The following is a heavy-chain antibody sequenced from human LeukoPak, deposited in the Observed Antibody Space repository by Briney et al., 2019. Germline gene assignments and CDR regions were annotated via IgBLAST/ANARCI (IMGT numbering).Heavy chain of an antibody. V-gene: IGHV4-34*01. CDR3: ARGQYSSSWTGGYFDY. CDR2: INHSGST. J-gene: IGHJ4*02. D-gene: IGHD6-13*01. Sequence: SETLSLTCAVYGGSFSGYYWSWIRQPPGKGLEWMGEINHSGSTNYNPSLKSRVTISVDTSTAQFSLKLSSVTAADTAVYYCARGQYSSSWTGGYFDYWGQGTLVTVSS. CDR1: GGSFSGYY.